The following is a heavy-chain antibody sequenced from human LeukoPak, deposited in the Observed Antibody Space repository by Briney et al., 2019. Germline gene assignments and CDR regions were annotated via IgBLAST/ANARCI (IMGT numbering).Heavy chain of an antibody. V-gene: IGHV4-34*01. CDR3: ARGVSRFSNPKMGAYWYFDL. Sequence: SETLSLTCAVYGGSFSGYYWSWIRQPPGKGLEWIGEINHSGSTNYNPSLKSRVTISVDTSKNQFSLKLSSVTAADTAVYYCARGVSRFSNPKMGAYWYFDLWGRGTLVTVSS. CDR2: INHSGST. CDR1: GGSFSGYY. D-gene: IGHD4-11*01. J-gene: IGHJ2*01.